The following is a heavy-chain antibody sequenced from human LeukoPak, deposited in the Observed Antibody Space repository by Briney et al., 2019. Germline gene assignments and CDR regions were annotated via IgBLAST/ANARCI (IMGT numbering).Heavy chain of an antibody. Sequence: PSETLSLTCAVYGGSFSGYYWSWIRQPPGKGLEWIGEINHSGSTNYNPSLKSQVTTSVDTSKNQFSLKLSSVTAADTAVYYCARRTGSADYWGQGTLVTVSS. V-gene: IGHV4-34*01. CDR3: ARRTGSADY. CDR1: GGSFSGYY. J-gene: IGHJ4*02. D-gene: IGHD3/OR15-3a*01. CDR2: INHSGST.